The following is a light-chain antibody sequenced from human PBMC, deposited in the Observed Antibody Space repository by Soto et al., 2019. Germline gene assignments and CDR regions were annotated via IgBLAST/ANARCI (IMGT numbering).Light chain of an antibody. V-gene: IGKV2-28*01. CDR2: LGS. CDR1: QSLLHSNGYNY. Sequence: DIVMTQSPLSLPVTPGEPASISCRSSQSLLHSNGYNYLDWYLQKPGQSPQLLIYLGSNRASGVPDRFSGSGSGTDFTLKISRVEAEDVGVSYCMQALQTLTFGPGTKVDIK. J-gene: IGKJ3*01. CDR3: MQALQTLT.